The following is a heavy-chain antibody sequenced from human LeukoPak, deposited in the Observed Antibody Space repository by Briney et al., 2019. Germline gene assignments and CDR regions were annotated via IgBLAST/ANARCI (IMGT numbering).Heavy chain of an antibody. J-gene: IGHJ4*02. CDR1: GFTFSSYA. D-gene: IGHD5-24*01. CDR3: ARRNGDSFDY. Sequence: GGSLRLSCEASGFTFSSYAMSWVRQAPGMGLEWVSYISSSGTYIYYADSVKDRFTISGDNAKNSVYLQMNSLRAEDTAVYYCARRNGDSFDYWGQGTLVTVYS. CDR2: ISSSGTYI. V-gene: IGHV3-21*01.